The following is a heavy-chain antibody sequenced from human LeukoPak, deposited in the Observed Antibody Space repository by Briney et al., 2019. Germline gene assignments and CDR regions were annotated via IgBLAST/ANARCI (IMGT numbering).Heavy chain of an antibody. CDR2: INPNSGGT. CDR1: GYTFTVYY. J-gene: IGHJ4*02. Sequence: ASVKVSCKASGYTFTVYYMHWVRRAPGQGLEWMGRINPNSGGTNYAQKFQGRVTMTRDTSISTAYMELSRLRSDDTAVYYCARDLGGQVGATDYWGQGTLVTVSS. D-gene: IGHD1-26*01. V-gene: IGHV1-2*06. CDR3: ARDLGGQVGATDY.